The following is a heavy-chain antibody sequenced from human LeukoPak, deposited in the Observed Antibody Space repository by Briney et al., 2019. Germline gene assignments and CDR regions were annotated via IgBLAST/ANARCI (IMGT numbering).Heavy chain of an antibody. V-gene: IGHV4-34*01. Sequence: PSETLSLTCAVYGGSFSGYYWSWIRQPPGKGLEWIGEINHSGSTSYNPSLKSRATISVDTSKNQFSLKLSSVTAADTAVYYCARGPLNYGSGRNDYWGQGTLVTVSS. J-gene: IGHJ4*02. D-gene: IGHD3-10*01. CDR3: ARGPLNYGSGRNDY. CDR2: INHSGST. CDR1: GGSFSGYY.